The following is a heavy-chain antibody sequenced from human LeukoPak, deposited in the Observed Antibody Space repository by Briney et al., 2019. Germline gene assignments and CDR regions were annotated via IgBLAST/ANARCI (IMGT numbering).Heavy chain of an antibody. Sequence: GRSLRLSCAASGFTFDDCAMHWVRQAPGKGLEWVSGISWNRGSIGYADSVKGRFTIPRDNAKNSLYLQMNSLRAEDTALYYCAKIRGRTLVVTGGPFDYWGQGTLVTVSS. CDR2: ISWNRGSI. CDR3: AKIRGRTLVVTGGPFDY. D-gene: IGHD3-22*01. CDR1: GFTFDDCA. J-gene: IGHJ4*02. V-gene: IGHV3-9*01.